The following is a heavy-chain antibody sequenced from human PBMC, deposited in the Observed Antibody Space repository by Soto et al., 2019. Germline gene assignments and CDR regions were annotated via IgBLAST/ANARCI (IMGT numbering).Heavy chain of an antibody. CDR3: ARGGTPIDY. V-gene: IGHV1-18*01. D-gene: IGHD3-16*01. CDR2: ISAYNGNT. CDR1: GYTFSYFG. J-gene: IGHJ4*02. Sequence: ASVEVSCKASGYTFSYFGLSWVRQAPGQGLEWMGWISAYNGNTNYAQNFQDRVTMTTDTSTSTAYMELRSLRSDDTAVYYCARGGTPIDYLGQGTLVTVSS.